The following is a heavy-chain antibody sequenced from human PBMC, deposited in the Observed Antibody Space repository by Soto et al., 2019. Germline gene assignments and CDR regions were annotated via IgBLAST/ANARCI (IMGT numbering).Heavy chain of an antibody. V-gene: IGHV3-7*01. Sequence: PGGSLRLSCAASGFTFSNYWMSWVRQAPGEGLEWVADIKQDGSEKYCVDSVKGRFTISRDNAQNSLYLLMNSLRAEDTALYFCAGCTVDTIVTSRWCHYLDPWGQGTLVTVSS. CDR3: AGCTVDTIVTSRWCHYLDP. CDR1: GFTFSNYW. D-gene: IGHD5-18*01. CDR2: IKQDGSEK. J-gene: IGHJ5*02.